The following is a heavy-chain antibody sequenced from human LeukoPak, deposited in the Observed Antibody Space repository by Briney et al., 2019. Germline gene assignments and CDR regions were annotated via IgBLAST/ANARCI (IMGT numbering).Heavy chain of an antibody. CDR3: ARVCSSTSCANSGWFDP. D-gene: IGHD2-2*01. Sequence: ASVKVSCKASGYTFTGYYMHWVRQAPGQGLEWMGWINPNSGGTNYAQKFQGRVTMTRDTSISTAYMELSRLRSDDTAVYYCARVCSSTSCANSGWFDPWGQGTLVTVSS. CDR2: INPNSGGT. V-gene: IGHV1-2*02. J-gene: IGHJ5*02. CDR1: GYTFTGYY.